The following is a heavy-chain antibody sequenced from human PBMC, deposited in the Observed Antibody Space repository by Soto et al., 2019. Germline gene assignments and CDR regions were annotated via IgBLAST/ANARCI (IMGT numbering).Heavy chain of an antibody. CDR1: GGIFSRHA. CDR3: ARPRTYDYESDGYYGHQFDH. V-gene: IGHV1-69*01. Sequence: QVQLVQSGAEVKKTGSSVKVSCKISGGIFSRHAIDWVRQARGQGLEWMGGIVPKLGTVIYAQNFQARVTFSASELTNTSLLNWSGLTFEDTAVDYCARPRTYDYESDGYYGHQFDHWCQGTLVTGSS. D-gene: IGHD3-22*01. CDR2: IVPKLGTV. J-gene: IGHJ5*02.